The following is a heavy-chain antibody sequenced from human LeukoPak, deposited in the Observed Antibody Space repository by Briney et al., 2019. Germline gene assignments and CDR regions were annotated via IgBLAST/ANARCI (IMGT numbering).Heavy chain of an antibody. J-gene: IGHJ4*02. V-gene: IGHV3-30*18. CDR2: ISYDGSNK. Sequence: GGSLRLSCAASGFTFSSYGMHWVRQAPGKGLEWVAVISYDGSNKYYADSVKGRFTISRDNSKNTLYLQMNSLRAEDTAVYYCAKVRRHGSGVDYWGQRTLVTVSS. D-gene: IGHD3-10*01. CDR3: AKVRRHGSGVDY. CDR1: GFTFSSYG.